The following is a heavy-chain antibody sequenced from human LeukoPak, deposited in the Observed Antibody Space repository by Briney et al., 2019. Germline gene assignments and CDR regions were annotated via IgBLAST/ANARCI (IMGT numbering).Heavy chain of an antibody. CDR1: GGTFSSYA. V-gene: IGHV1-69*13. D-gene: IGHD5-24*01. Sequence: SVTVSCKASGGTFSSYAISWVRQAPGQGLEWMGGIIPIFGTANYAQKFQGRVTITADESTSTAYMELSSLRSEDTAVYYCARVGSGEGYKSPHYYYGMDVWGQGTTVTVSS. CDR2: IIPIFGTA. J-gene: IGHJ6*02. CDR3: ARVGSGEGYKSPHYYYGMDV.